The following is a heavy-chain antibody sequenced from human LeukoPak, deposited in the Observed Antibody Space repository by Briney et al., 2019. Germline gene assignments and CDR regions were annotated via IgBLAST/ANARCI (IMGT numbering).Heavy chain of an antibody. D-gene: IGHD6-13*01. Sequence: PGGSLRLSCAASGFTFSNYAMNWVRQAPGKGLEWISHISNTGDIIHYADSVEGRFTISRDNAKNSLYLQMNSLRAEDTAVCYCAKDATAAVGTVYMDVWGKGTTVTISS. CDR1: GFTFSNYA. CDR3: AKDATAAVGTVYMDV. J-gene: IGHJ6*03. V-gene: IGHV3-48*03. CDR2: ISNTGDII.